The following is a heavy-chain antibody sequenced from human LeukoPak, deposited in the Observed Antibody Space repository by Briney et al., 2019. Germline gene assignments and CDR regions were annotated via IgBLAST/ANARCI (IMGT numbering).Heavy chain of an antibody. CDR2: ISSSSSII. V-gene: IGHV3-48*04. Sequence: GGSLRLSCAASGFSFSSYSMNWVRHAPGKGLEWVSYISSSSSIIHYVDSVKGRFTISRDNAKNSLYLQMNSLRAEDTAVYYCARDGHSSSWPIALDAFDIWGQGTMVTVSS. J-gene: IGHJ3*02. CDR1: GFSFSSYS. CDR3: ARDGHSSSWPIALDAFDI. D-gene: IGHD6-13*01.